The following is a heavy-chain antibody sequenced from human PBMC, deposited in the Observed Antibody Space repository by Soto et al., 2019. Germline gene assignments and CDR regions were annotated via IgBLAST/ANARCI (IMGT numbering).Heavy chain of an antibody. D-gene: IGHD3-16*01. J-gene: IGHJ4*02. Sequence: SETLSLTCTVSGGSISSYYWSWIRQPPGKGLEWIGYIHYSGSTNYNPSLKSRVTISVDTSKNQFSLKLNSVTAADTAVYYCARWGTSREFDYWGQGTLVTVSS. CDR2: IHYSGST. V-gene: IGHV4-59*01. CDR3: ARWGTSREFDY. CDR1: GGSISSYY.